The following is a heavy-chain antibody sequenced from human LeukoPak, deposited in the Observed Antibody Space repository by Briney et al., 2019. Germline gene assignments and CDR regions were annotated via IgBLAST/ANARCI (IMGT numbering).Heavy chain of an antibody. CDR3: SRESGAFCPFGY. J-gene: IGHJ4*02. V-gene: IGHV4-39*07. CDR2: IYYSGST. CDR1: GGSISSSSYY. Sequence: PSETLSLTCTVSGGSISSSSYYCAWIRQPPGKGLEWIGSIYYSGSTYYNPSLKSRVTISVDTSKNQLSLNLTSVTAADTAIYYCSRESGAFCPFGYWGQGTLVTVPP. D-gene: IGHD1-26*01.